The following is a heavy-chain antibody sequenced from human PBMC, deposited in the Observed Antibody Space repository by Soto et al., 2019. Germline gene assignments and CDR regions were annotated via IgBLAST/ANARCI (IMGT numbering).Heavy chain of an antibody. CDR2: IYYSGST. D-gene: IGHD3-10*01. CDR3: ARQGGPNSGYYYGSGSYYMYDY. Sequence: PSETLSLTCTVSGGSISSSSYYWGWIRQPPGEGLEWIGSIYYSGSTYYNPSLKSRVTISVDTSKNQFSLKLSSVTAADTAVYYCARQGGPNSGYYYGSGSYYMYDYWGQGTLVTVSS. J-gene: IGHJ4*02. CDR1: GGSISSSSYY. V-gene: IGHV4-39*01.